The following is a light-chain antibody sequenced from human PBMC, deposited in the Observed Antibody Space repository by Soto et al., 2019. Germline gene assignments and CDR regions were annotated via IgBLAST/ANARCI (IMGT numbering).Light chain of an antibody. CDR1: SSDVGGYNY. CDR2: EVS. V-gene: IGLV2-8*01. J-gene: IGLJ2*01. Sequence: QYALTQPPSASGSLGQSVTISCTGTSSDVGGYNYVSWYQQHPGKAPKLMIYEVSKRPSGVPDRFSGSKSGNTASLTVSGLQAEDEADYYCSSYAGRNGVVFGGGTKLTVL. CDR3: SSYAGRNGVV.